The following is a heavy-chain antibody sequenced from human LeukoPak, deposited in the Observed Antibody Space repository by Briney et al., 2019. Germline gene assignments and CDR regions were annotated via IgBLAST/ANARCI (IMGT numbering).Heavy chain of an antibody. Sequence: ASVKVSCKVSGYTLTELSMHWVRQAPGKGLEWMGGFDPEDGETIYAQKFQGRVTMTEDTSTDTAYMELSSLRSEDTAVHYCATFGSGSGSYYNWFDPWGQGTLVTVSS. CDR2: FDPEDGET. CDR1: GYTLTELS. D-gene: IGHD3-10*01. V-gene: IGHV1-24*01. J-gene: IGHJ5*02. CDR3: ATFGSGSGSYYNWFDP.